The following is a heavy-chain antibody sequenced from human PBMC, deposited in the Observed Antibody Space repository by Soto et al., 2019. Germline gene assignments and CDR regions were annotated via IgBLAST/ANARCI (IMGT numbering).Heavy chain of an antibody. Sequence: HPGGSLRLSCAASGFTFSSYTMSWVRQAPGKGLEWVSAISGSGGSTYYADSVKGRFTISRDNSKNTLYLQMNSLRAEDTAVYYCAKERLYCTNSVCYRPPFNYWGQGTPVTVSS. CDR1: GFTFSSYT. V-gene: IGHV3-23*01. CDR3: AKERLYCTNSVCYRPPFNY. J-gene: IGHJ4*02. D-gene: IGHD2-8*01. CDR2: ISGSGGST.